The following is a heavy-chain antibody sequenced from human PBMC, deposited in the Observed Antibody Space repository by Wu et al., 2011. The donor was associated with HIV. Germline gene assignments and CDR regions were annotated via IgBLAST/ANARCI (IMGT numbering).Heavy chain of an antibody. CDR2: IPVFNIT. CDR1: GGTSNSFG. D-gene: IGHD2-21*02. Sequence: GAEVKKPGSSVKVSCKVSGGTSNSFGIFWVRQALDMGLMDGKIIPVFNITNLAQKFKDRVTIIADKSTSTAYMELSSLKSEDTAVYYCARRLPKEIWGQGTMVVVSS. J-gene: IGHJ3*02. V-gene: IGHV1-69*04. CDR3: ARRLPKEI.